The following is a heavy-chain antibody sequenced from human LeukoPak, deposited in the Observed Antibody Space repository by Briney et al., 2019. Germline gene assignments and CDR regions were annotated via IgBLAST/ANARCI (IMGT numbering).Heavy chain of an antibody. J-gene: IGHJ4*02. V-gene: IGHV1-2*02. CDR2: INPNSGDT. CDR1: GYSFTGHY. CDR3: ARGSSSWESYFDY. Sequence: ASVKVSCKASGYSFTGHYMHWVRQAPGQGLEWMGWINPNSGDTNYAQKFQGRVTMTRDTSTSTVYMELSSLRSEDTAVYYCARGSSSWESYFDYWGQGTLVTVSS. D-gene: IGHD6-13*01.